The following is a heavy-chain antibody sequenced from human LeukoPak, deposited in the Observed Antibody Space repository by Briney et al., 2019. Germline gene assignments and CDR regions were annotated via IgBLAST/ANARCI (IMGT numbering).Heavy chain of an antibody. D-gene: IGHD3-3*01. J-gene: IGHJ3*02. Sequence: GGSLRLSCAASGFTFSSYGMHWVRQAPGKGLEWVAVIWYDGSNKYYADSVKGRFTISRDNSKNTLYLQMNSLRAEDTAVYYCAKQGGGVAPGAFDIWGQGTMVTVSS. CDR2: IWYDGSNK. CDR1: GFTFSSYG. V-gene: IGHV3-33*06. CDR3: AKQGGGVAPGAFDI.